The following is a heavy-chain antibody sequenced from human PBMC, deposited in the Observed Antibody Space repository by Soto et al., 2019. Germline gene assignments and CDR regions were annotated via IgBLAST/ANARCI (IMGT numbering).Heavy chain of an antibody. CDR1: GYTFTNYD. D-gene: IGHD5-12*01. Sequence: QVQLVQSGAEVKRPGASVKVSCEASGYTFTNYDINWVRQATGQGLEWMGWVNPDSGNTGYVQKFQGRVTMTTNTAIGPAYMELCSLTSEDTDIYYCARATFGHIVAPSNGKDFDPWGQGTLVPVSS. CDR3: ARATFGHIVAPSNGKDFDP. J-gene: IGHJ5*02. CDR2: VNPDSGNT. V-gene: IGHV1-8*01.